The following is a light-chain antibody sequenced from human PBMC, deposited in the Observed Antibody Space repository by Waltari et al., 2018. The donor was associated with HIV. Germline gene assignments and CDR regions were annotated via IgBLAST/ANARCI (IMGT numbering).Light chain of an antibody. V-gene: IGLV2-23*02. J-gene: IGLJ2*01. CDR1: RSEFGTYDF. CDR3: CTFAGSSTPVV. CDR2: EVT. Sequence: QSALTQPASGSGPPGQSLPIPCPGARSEFGTYDFCPRYQHLPGKAPKLMIYEVTKRPSGVSNRFSGSQSGNTASLTISGLQTDDEADYYCCTFAGSSTPVVFGGGTKLTVL.